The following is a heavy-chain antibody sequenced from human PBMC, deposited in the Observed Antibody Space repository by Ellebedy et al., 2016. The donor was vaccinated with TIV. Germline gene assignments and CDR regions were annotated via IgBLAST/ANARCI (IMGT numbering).Heavy chain of an antibody. Sequence: GESLKISCTASGFNFSTYSMNWVRQTPGMGLEWVSYISSSSSTIYYADSVKGRFTISRDNSKNTLYLQMNSLRAEDTAVYCCARDGPTTIAAADYYYGMDVWGQGTTVTVSS. CDR1: GFNFSTYS. CDR3: ARDGPTTIAAADYYYGMDV. V-gene: IGHV3-48*01. D-gene: IGHD6-13*01. J-gene: IGHJ6*02. CDR2: ISSSSSTI.